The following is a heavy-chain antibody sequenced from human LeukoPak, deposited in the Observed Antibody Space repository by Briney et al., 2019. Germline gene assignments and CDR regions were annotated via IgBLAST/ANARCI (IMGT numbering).Heavy chain of an antibody. CDR2: INPNSGGT. CDR3: ATLGVVPTPDYFDY. V-gene: IGHV1-2*02. Sequence: ASVKVSCKASGYTFTDYYMHWVRQAPGQGLEWMGWINPNSGGTNYAQKFQDRVTMTRDTSISTAYMELSRLRSDDTAVYYCATLGVVPTPDYFDYWGQGTLVTVSS. J-gene: IGHJ4*02. D-gene: IGHD3-3*01. CDR1: GYTFTDYY.